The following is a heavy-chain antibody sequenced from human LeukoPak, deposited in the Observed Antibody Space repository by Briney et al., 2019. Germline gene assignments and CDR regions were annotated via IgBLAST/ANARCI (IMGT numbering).Heavy chain of an antibody. CDR3: AREWRGSSGYYHDY. V-gene: IGHV4-4*07. J-gene: IGHJ4*02. CDR1: GFSISSYY. CDR2: IYTSGST. D-gene: IGHD3-22*01. Sequence: SETLSLTCTVSGFSISSYYWSWIRQPAGKGLEWIGRIYTSGSTNYNPSLKSRVTTSVDTSKNQFSLKLSSVTAADTAVYYCAREWRGSSGYYHDYWGQGTLVTVSS.